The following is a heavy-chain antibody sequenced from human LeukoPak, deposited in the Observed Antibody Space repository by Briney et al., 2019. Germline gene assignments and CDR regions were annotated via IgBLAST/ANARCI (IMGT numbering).Heavy chain of an antibody. Sequence: PSETLSLTCTVSGGSISSYYWSWIRQPAGKGLEWIGRIYTSGSTNYNPSLKSRVTMPVDTSKNQFSLKLSSVTAADTAVYYCARGISTYYYGSGSYPHNRHYFDYWGQGTLVTVSP. CDR1: GGSISSYY. CDR2: IYTSGST. D-gene: IGHD3-10*01. CDR3: ARGISTYYYGSGSYPHNRHYFDY. J-gene: IGHJ4*02. V-gene: IGHV4-4*07.